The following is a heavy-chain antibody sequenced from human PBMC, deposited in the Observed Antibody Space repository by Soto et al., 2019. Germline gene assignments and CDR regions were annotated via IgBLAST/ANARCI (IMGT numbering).Heavy chain of an antibody. CDR2: ISSSGTTI. J-gene: IGHJ3*02. D-gene: IGHD6-19*01. CDR1: GFTFSDYY. Sequence: QVQLVESGGGLVKPGGSLRLSCAASGFTFSDYYMTWIRQAPGKGLEWVSYISSSGTTINHAEFVRGRFTISRDNSKNSLYLQMDGLRAEDTAVYYCARLSGAVAGRDGFDNWGQGTLVTVSS. V-gene: IGHV3-11*01. CDR3: ARLSGAVAGRDGFDN.